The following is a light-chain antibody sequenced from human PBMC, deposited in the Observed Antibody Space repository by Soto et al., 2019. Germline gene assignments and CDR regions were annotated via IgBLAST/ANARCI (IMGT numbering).Light chain of an antibody. CDR2: DAS. CDR1: QSVSNS. Sequence: EIVLTQSPATLSLSPGERATLSCRASQSVSNSLAWYQQKPGQAPRLLIFDASTRATGVPARFSGSGSGTDFTLTISRLEPEDFAVYYCQQYSNSSRTFGQGTKVDIK. V-gene: IGKV3-11*01. CDR3: QQYSNSSRT. J-gene: IGKJ1*01.